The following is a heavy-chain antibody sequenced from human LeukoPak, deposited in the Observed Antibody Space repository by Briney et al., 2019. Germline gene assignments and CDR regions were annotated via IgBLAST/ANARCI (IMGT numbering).Heavy chain of an antibody. Sequence: SETLSLTCAVYGGSFSGYYWSWIRQPPGKGLEWIGEINHSGSTNYNPSLKSRVTISADTSKNQFSLKLSSVTAADTAVYYCARGGGYSYGFGIVATPRPRAYYFDYWGQGTLVTVSS. J-gene: IGHJ4*02. V-gene: IGHV4-34*01. CDR2: INHSGST. D-gene: IGHD5-12*01. CDR1: GGSFSGYY. CDR3: ARGGGYSYGFGIVATPRPRAYYFDY.